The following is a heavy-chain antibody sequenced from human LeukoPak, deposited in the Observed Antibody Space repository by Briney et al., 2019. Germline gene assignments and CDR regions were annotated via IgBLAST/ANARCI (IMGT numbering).Heavy chain of an antibody. J-gene: IGHJ3*02. V-gene: IGHV3-33*08. D-gene: IGHD3-10*01. Sequence: PGRSLRLSCAASGFTFDDYAMHWVRQAPGKGLEWVAVIWYDGSNKYYADSVKGRFTISRDNSKNTLYLQMNSLRAEDTAVYYCARDEGPSHYGSGSGDAFDIWGQGTMVTVSS. CDR2: IWYDGSNK. CDR3: ARDEGPSHYGSGSGDAFDI. CDR1: GFTFDDYA.